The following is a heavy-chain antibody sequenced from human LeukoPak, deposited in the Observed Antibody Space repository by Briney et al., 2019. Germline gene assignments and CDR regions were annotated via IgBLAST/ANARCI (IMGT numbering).Heavy chain of an antibody. D-gene: IGHD6-13*01. J-gene: IGHJ3*02. CDR3: ARLGSSRSWYGGAFDI. CDR2: INPNSGGT. Sequence: ASVKVSCKASGYTFTGYYMHWVRQAPGQGLEWMGWINPNSGGTNYAQKFQGRVTMTRDTSISTAYMELSRLRSDDTAVYYCARLGSSRSWYGGAFDIWGQGTMATVSS. CDR1: GYTFTGYY. V-gene: IGHV1-2*02.